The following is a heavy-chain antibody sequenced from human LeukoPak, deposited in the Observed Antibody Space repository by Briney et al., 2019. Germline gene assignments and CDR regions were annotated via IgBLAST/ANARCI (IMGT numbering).Heavy chain of an antibody. CDR2: IRYDGGNK. J-gene: IGHJ4*02. CDR3: AKADHRTGYYYGSGEPEYYFDY. V-gene: IGHV3-30*02. CDR1: AFTFRNYG. Sequence: GGSLRLSCAASAFTFRNYGMHWVRQAPGKGLEWVAFIRYDGGNKNYADSVKGRFTISRDNSKNTVYLQMNSLRAEDTAVYYCAKADHRTGYYYGSGEPEYYFDYRGQGTLVTVSS. D-gene: IGHD3-10*01.